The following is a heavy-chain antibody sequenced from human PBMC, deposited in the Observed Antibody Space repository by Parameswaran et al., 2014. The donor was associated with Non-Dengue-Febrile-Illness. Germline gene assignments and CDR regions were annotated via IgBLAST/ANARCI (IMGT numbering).Heavy chain of an antibody. CDR2: TYYRSKWYN. CDR1: ISVA. D-gene: IGHD6-6*01. V-gene: IGHV6-1*01. CDR3: ARDGIAARPLGYFDY. Sequence: ISVARWIRLSPSRGLEWLGRTYYRSKWYNDYAVSVKSRITINPDTSKNQFSLQLNSVTPEDTAVYYCARDGIAARPLGYFDYWGQGTLVTVSS. J-gene: IGHJ4*02.